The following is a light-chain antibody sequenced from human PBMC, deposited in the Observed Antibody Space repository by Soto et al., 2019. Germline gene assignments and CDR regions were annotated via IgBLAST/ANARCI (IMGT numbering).Light chain of an antibody. Sequence: QSALTQPASVSGSPGQSITISCTGTSSDVGSYNLVYWYQHHPGKAPKLMIYEGSNRPPGVSNRFSGSKSGNTASLTLSGLQAEDEVDYYCSSHAGAVVFGGGTKVTVL. CDR3: SSHAGAVV. CDR1: SSDVGSYNL. V-gene: IGLV2-23*01. J-gene: IGLJ2*01. CDR2: EGS.